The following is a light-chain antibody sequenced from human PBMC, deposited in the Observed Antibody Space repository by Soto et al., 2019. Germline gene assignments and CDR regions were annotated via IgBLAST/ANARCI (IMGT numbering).Light chain of an antibody. Sequence: QSALTQPASVSGSPGQSITISCTGTSSDVGAYNFVSWYQHHPGRAPKLVIYDVGNRPAGISDRFSGSKSGNTASLTISGLQAEDEADYYCSSYTTSTTRVFGGGTKLTVL. CDR3: SSYTTSTTRV. V-gene: IGLV2-14*03. CDR1: SSDVGAYNF. CDR2: DVG. J-gene: IGLJ3*02.